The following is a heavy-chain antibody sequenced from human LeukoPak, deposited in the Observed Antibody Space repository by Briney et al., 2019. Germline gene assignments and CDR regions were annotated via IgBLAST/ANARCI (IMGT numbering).Heavy chain of an antibody. J-gene: IGHJ4*02. V-gene: IGHV4-38-2*02. Sequence: SETLSLTCTVSGYSISNGYYWGWIRQPPGTGLEWIGSIYPSGSTFYNPSLKSRVTISVDTSKNQFSLRLSSVTAADTAVYYCARHLGYSYGVLSYWGQGTLVTVSS. D-gene: IGHD5-18*01. CDR3: ARHLGYSYGVLSY. CDR2: IYPSGST. CDR1: GYSISNGYY.